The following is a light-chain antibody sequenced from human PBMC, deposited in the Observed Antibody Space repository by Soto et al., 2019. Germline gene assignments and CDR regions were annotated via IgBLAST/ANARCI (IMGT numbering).Light chain of an antibody. Sequence: EIVMTQSPATLSVSPGERATLSCRASQSVNIYLAWYQQKPGQAPRLLIFGASYRATSIPARFSGSGSGTEFNLTISSLQSEDFAVYFCQQYDDWLRLTFGGGTKVEIK. V-gene: IGKV3D-15*01. CDR3: QQYDDWLRLT. CDR2: GAS. CDR1: QSVNIY. J-gene: IGKJ4*01.